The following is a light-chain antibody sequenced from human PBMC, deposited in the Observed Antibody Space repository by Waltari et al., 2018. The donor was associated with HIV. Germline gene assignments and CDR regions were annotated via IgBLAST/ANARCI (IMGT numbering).Light chain of an antibody. CDR2: EVS. V-gene: IGKV2D-29*02. J-gene: IGKJ3*01. Sequence: IVMTQTPLSLSVTPGQSASISCKSNQSLLHSDEKTYLHWYLQKAGQSPQLLIYEVSNRCSGVADRFRGSGSGTDFTLKISRVEAEDFGVYYCMQSIQLPFTFGPGTKVDLK. CDR3: MQSIQLPFT. CDR1: QSLLHSDEKTY.